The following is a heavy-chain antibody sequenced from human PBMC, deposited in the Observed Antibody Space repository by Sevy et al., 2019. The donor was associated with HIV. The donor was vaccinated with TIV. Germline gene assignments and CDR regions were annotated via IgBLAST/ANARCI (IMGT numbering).Heavy chain of an antibody. CDR3: ARGISRYYFDY. J-gene: IGHJ4*02. V-gene: IGHV3-7*04. CDR1: GFTFSSYW. Sequence: GGSLRLSCAASGFTFSSYWMSWVRQAPGKGLEGVANIKQDGSEKYYVDSVKGRFTISRDNAKNSLYLQMNSLRAEDTAVYYCARGISRYYFDYWGQGTLVTVSS. CDR2: IKQDGSEK.